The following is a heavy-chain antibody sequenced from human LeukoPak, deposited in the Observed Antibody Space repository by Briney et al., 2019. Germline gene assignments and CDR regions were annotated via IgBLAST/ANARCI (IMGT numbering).Heavy chain of an antibody. CDR2: IYHSGST. Sequence: SETLSLTCVVSGYSITSDYYWGWIRQPPGKGLEWIGGIYHSGSTYYNPSLKSRVTVSVDTSKNQFSLKLSSVTAADTAVYYCARSSGGTTAQYYFDYWGQGTLVTVSS. J-gene: IGHJ4*02. D-gene: IGHD1-7*01. V-gene: IGHV4-38-2*01. CDR1: GYSITSDYY. CDR3: ARSSGGTTAQYYFDY.